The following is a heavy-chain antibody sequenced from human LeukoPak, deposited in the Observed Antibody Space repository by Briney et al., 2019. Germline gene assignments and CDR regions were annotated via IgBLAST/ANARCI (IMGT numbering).Heavy chain of an antibody. CDR1: GFTFSSYG. D-gene: IGHD4-23*01. CDR2: IRYDGSNK. V-gene: IGHV3-30*02. CDR3: ARVLPTVVTPEYYFDY. J-gene: IGHJ4*02. Sequence: GGSLRLSCAASGFTFSSYGMHWVRQAPGKGLEWVAFIRYDGSNKYYADSVKGRFTISRDNSKNTLYLQMNSLRAEDTAVYYCARVLPTVVTPEYYFDYWGQGTLVTVSS.